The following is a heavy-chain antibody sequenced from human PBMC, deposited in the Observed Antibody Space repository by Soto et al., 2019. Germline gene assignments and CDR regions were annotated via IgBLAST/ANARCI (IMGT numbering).Heavy chain of an antibody. Sequence: QLQLQESGPGLVKPSETLSLTCTVSGGSISSSSYYWGWIRQPPGKGLEWIGSMYYSGSTYYNPSLKSRVTSSVETPQNQLAPQLCSVTAADTAVYYWARQQGVDGYRMDGWGQGTTVTVS. CDR2: MYYSGST. CDR3: ARQQGVDGYRMDG. J-gene: IGHJ6*02. D-gene: IGHD5-12*01. CDR1: GGSISSSSYY. V-gene: IGHV4-39*01.